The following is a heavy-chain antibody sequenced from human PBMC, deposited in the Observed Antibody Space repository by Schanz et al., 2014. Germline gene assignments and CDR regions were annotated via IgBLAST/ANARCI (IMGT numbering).Heavy chain of an antibody. Sequence: PGGSLRLSCAASGFTFSIYAMHWVRQAPGKGLEWVSYVSRSTPDIYYADSVKGRFTMSRDNAKNSVFLQMNSLRAEDTAVYYCAKSQGSSFDSWGQGTLVTVSS. CDR2: VSRSTPDI. J-gene: IGHJ4*02. V-gene: IGHV3-48*01. CDR3: AKSQGSSFDS. CDR1: GFTFSIYA. D-gene: IGHD6-13*01.